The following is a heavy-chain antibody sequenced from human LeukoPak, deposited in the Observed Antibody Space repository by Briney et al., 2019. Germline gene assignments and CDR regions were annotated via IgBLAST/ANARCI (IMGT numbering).Heavy chain of an antibody. V-gene: IGHV4-59*08. CDR3: ARHAGGQQWLVQDY. CDR2: TYYSGST. CDR1: GGSISSYY. D-gene: IGHD6-19*01. Sequence: SETLSLTCTVSGGSISSYYWSWIRQPPGKGLEWIGYTYYSGSTNYNPSLKSRVTISVDTSKNQFSLKLSSVTAADTAVYYCARHAGGQQWLVQDYWGQGTLVTVSS. J-gene: IGHJ4*02.